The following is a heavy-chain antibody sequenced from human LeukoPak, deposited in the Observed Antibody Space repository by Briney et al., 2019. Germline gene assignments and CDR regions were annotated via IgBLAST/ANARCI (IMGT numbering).Heavy chain of an antibody. D-gene: IGHD6-13*01. CDR3: ARTLYSSSWFDP. CDR2: ISGSGGST. CDR1: GFTFSSYA. Sequence: GGSLRLSCAASGFTFSSYAMSWVRQAPGKGLEWVSVISGSGGSTYYADSVKGRFTISRDNAKNSLYLQMNSLRAEDTAVYYCARTLYSSSWFDPWGQGTLVTVSS. V-gene: IGHV3-23*01. J-gene: IGHJ5*02.